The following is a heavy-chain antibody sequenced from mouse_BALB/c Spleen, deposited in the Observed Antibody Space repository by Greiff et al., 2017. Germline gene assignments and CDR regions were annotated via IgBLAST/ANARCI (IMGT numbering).Heavy chain of an antibody. CDR1: GFTFTDYY. V-gene: IGHV5-4*02. D-gene: IGHD2-2*01. CDR2: ISDGGSYT. J-gene: IGHJ2*01. CDR3: ARDDGYDGLDY. Sequence: EVKLVESGGGLVKPGGSLKLSCAASGFTFTDYYMNWVRQTPEKGLEWVATISDGGSYTYYPDSVKGRFTITRDNAKNNLYLQMSSLTSEDTAVYYCARDDGYDGLDYWGQGTTLTVSS.